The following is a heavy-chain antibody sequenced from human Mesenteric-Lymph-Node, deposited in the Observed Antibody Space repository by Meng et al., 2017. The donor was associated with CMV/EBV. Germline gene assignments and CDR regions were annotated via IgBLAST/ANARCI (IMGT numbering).Heavy chain of an antibody. CDR3: ASAVTIFGVVIDY. CDR1: GGSFSGYY. V-gene: IGHV4-34*01. Sequence: SETLSLTCAVYGGSFSGYYWSWIRQPPGKGLEWIGEINHSGSTNYNPSLKSRVTISVDTSTNQFSLKLNSVTAADTAVYYCASAVTIFGVVIDYWGQGTLVTVSS. J-gene: IGHJ4*02. CDR2: INHSGST. D-gene: IGHD3-3*01.